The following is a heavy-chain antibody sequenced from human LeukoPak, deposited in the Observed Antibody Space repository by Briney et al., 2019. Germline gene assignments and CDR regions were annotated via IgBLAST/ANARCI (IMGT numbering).Heavy chain of an antibody. J-gene: IGHJ4*02. CDR2: INWNGAWT. V-gene: IGHV3-20*04. CDR3: ARDPGFSVAR. D-gene: IGHD3-3*01. Sequence: GGSLRLSCAASGFTFSSYAMSWVRQAPGKGLEWVCDINWNGAWTGYADSVKGRFTISRDNARNSLYLQMNNLTVEDTAVYYCARDPGFSVARWGQGSLVFVSS. CDR1: GFTFSSYA.